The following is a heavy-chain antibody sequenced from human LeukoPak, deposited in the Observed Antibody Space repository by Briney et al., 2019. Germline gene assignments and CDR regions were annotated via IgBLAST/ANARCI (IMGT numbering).Heavy chain of an antibody. CDR1: GFTFSSYA. Sequence: PGGSLRLSCAASGFTFSSYAMHWVRQAPGKGLEWVAVISYDGSNKYYADSVKGRFTISRDNSKNTLYLQMNSLRAEDTAVYYCASRDYGDYEGFDYWGQGTLVTVSS. D-gene: IGHD4-17*01. J-gene: IGHJ4*02. CDR3: ASRDYGDYEGFDY. V-gene: IGHV3-30-3*01. CDR2: ISYDGSNK.